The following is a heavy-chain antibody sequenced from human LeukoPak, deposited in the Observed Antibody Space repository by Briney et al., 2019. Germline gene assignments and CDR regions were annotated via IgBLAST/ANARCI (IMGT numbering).Heavy chain of an antibody. D-gene: IGHD3-10*01. CDR3: AGSDQENYFDY. J-gene: IGHJ4*02. CDR1: GGSFSGYY. Sequence: SETLSLTCAVYGGSFSGYYWSWIRQPPGKGLEWIGEINHSGSTNYNPSLKSRVSISVDTSKNQFSLKLSSVTAADTAVYYCAGSDQENYFDYWGQGTLVTVSS. V-gene: IGHV4-34*01. CDR2: INHSGST.